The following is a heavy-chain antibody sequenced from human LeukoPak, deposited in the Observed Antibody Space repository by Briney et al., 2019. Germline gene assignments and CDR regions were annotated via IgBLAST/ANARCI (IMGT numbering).Heavy chain of an antibody. D-gene: IGHD3-22*01. J-gene: IGHJ4*02. CDR3: RGYYYDSSGYYRDY. CDR2: ISGSGGST. V-gene: IGHV3-23*01. Sequence: GGSLRLSCAGSGFTFRSYAMSWVRQAPGKGLEWVSVISGSGGSTYYADSVKGRFTISRDNSKNTLYLQMNSLRAEDTAVYYCRGYYYDSSGYYRDYWGQGTLVTVSS. CDR1: GFTFRSYA.